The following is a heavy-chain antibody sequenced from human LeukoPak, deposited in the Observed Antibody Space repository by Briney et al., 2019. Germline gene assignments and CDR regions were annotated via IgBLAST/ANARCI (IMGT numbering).Heavy chain of an antibody. CDR3: AKDLEGATDY. CDR2: ISGDSDII. D-gene: IGHD1-26*01. Sequence: GGSLRLSCAASGFTFSDYYMSWIRQAPGKGLEWFSYISGDSDIIYYADSVKGRFTISRDNAKKSLYLQMNSLRAEDTAVYYCAKDLEGATDYWGQGTLVTVSS. CDR1: GFTFSDYY. J-gene: IGHJ4*02. V-gene: IGHV3-11*01.